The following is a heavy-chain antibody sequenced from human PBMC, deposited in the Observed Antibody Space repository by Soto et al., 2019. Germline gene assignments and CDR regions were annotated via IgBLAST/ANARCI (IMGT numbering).Heavy chain of an antibody. CDR3: ARPNYYDSSGYYKVGAFDI. Sequence: GESLKISCKGSGYSFTSYWMGWVRQMPGKGLEWMGIIYPGDSDTRYSPSFQGQVTISADKSISTAYLQWSSLKASDTAMYYCARPNYYDSSGYYKVGAFDIWGQGTMVTV. CDR1: GYSFTSYW. CDR2: IYPGDSDT. J-gene: IGHJ3*02. D-gene: IGHD3-22*01. V-gene: IGHV5-51*01.